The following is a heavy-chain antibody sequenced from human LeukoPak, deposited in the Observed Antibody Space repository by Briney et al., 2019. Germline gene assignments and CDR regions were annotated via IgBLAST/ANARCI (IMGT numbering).Heavy chain of an antibody. CDR1: GYTFTGYY. D-gene: IGHD1-1*01. J-gene: IGHJ4*02. V-gene: IGHV1-2*02. CDR2: INPKSGGT. CDR3: VPSNNFYYFDY. Sequence: GGSVTVSCKASGYTFTGYYMHWVRQAPGQGLEWMGWINPKSGGTSYPQKFQGRVSMTRDTSISTAYMELSRLRSDDTAVYYCVPSNNFYYFDYWGQGTLVTVSS.